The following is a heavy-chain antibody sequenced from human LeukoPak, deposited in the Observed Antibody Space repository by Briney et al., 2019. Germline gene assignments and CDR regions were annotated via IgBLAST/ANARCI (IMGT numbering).Heavy chain of an antibody. J-gene: IGHJ4*02. CDR1: GGSISSYY. CDR3: ASLMVRGVITN. CDR2: IYYSGST. V-gene: IGHV4-59*01. D-gene: IGHD3-10*01. Sequence: SETLSLTCTVSGGSISSYYWSWIRQPPGKGLEWIGYIYYSGSTNFNPSLKSRVTISVDTSKNQFSLKLSSVTAADTAVYYCASLMVRGVITNWGQGTLVTVSS.